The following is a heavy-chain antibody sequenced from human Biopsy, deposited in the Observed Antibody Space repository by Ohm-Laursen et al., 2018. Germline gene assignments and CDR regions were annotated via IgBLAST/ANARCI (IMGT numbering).Heavy chain of an antibody. Sequence: SLRLSCTASGFTFSSFSMNWVRQAPGKGLEWISLIWYDGTNEDYADSVKGRLTISRGNSKNTLYLQINTLTLEDTAFYYCARGLSSGWYGYFDVWGRGTLVTVSS. J-gene: IGHJ2*01. CDR2: IWYDGTNE. D-gene: IGHD6-19*01. CDR3: ARGLSSGWYGYFDV. V-gene: IGHV3-33*04. CDR1: GFTFSSFS.